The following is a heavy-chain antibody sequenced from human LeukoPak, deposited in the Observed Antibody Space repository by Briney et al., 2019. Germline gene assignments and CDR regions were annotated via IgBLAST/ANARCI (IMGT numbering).Heavy chain of an antibody. CDR3: ARDLDQYNGRFGGFGHDF. CDR1: GYTFINYG. V-gene: IGHV1-18*01. D-gene: IGHD3-10*01. Sequence: ASVKVSCKASGYTFINYGINWVRQAPGQGLEWMGWISAYNGNTNYAQSLQGRVTMTTDTSTSTVYMEMRSLTSDDTAVYYCARDLDQYNGRFGGFGHDFWGQGILVTVSS. CDR2: ISAYNGNT. J-gene: IGHJ4*02.